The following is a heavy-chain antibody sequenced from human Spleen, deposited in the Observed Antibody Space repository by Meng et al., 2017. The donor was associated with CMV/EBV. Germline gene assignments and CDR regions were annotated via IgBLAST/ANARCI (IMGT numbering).Heavy chain of an antibody. D-gene: IGHD6-6*01. Sequence: ASVKVSCKASGYTFTHFYMHWVRQAPGQGLEWMGWISAYNGNTNYAQKLQGRVTMTTDTSTSTAYMELRSLRSDDTAVYYCARVDSHSSSAREGYYYYGMDVWGQGTTVTVSS. CDR1: GYTFTHFY. CDR2: ISAYNGNT. CDR3: ARVDSHSSSAREGYYYYGMDV. J-gene: IGHJ6*02. V-gene: IGHV1-18*01.